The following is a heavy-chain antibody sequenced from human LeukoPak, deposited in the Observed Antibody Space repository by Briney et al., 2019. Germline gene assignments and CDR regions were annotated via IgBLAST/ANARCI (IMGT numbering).Heavy chain of an antibody. CDR1: GFTFSSYW. V-gene: IGHV4-39*01. D-gene: IGHD6-6*01. CDR2: IYYSGST. Sequence: GSLRLSCAASGFTFSSYWMSWIRQPPGKGLEWIGSIYYSGSTYYNPSLKSRVTISVDTSKNQFSLKLSSVTAADTAVYYCARRGSSIAAPLDYWGQGTLVTVSS. CDR3: ARRGSSIAAPLDY. J-gene: IGHJ4*02.